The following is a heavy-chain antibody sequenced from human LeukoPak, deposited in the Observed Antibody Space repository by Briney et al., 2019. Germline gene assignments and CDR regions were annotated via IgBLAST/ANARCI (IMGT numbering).Heavy chain of an antibody. CDR1: GFTFSGYS. Sequence: GGSLRLSCTASGFTFSGYSMNWIRQAPGKGLEWVSSFGTRSTSIYHAGSVKGRFAISRDNAKNSLYLQMNSLRAEDTALYYCAREVSEGFDFWGRGTLVTVSS. CDR3: AREVSEGFDF. CDR2: FGTRSTSI. V-gene: IGHV3-21*01. D-gene: IGHD3-22*01. J-gene: IGHJ4*02.